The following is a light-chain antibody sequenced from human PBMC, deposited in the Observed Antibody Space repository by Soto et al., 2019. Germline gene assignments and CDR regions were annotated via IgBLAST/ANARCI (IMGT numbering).Light chain of an antibody. CDR2: GAF. CDR3: QQYGTSPIR. J-gene: IGKJ5*01. V-gene: IGKV3-20*01. Sequence: ESVLTQSPGTLSLSPGERATLSCRASQGVFSNFLAWYQQKPGQAPRLLIYGAFSRATCILDRFNGSGSGTDFTLTGSRLEPEDFEVYFCQQYGTSPIRLGLGTRLEVK. CDR1: QGVFSNF.